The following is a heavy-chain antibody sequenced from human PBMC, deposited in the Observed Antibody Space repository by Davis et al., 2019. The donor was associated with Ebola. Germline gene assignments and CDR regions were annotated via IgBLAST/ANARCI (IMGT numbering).Heavy chain of an antibody. CDR1: GGSISSYY. V-gene: IGHV4-39*07. CDR2: IYYSGST. CDR3: ARGDSYYDPSGYYAGPEASDH. J-gene: IGHJ4*02. D-gene: IGHD3-22*01. Sequence: SETLSLTCTVSGGSISSYYWGCIRQPPGKGLEWIGSIYYSGSTYYHPSLKSRVTISVDTSKNQFSLKLSSVTAADTAVYYCARGDSYYDPSGYYAGPEASDHWGQGTLVTVSS.